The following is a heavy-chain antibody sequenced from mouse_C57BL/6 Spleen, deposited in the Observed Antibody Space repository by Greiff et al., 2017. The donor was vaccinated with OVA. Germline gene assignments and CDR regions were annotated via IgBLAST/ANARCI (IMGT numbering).Heavy chain of an antibody. CDR1: GFSFNTYA. CDR3: VRLATVVEGYFDV. J-gene: IGHJ1*03. Sequence: VQLKESGGGLVQPKGSLKLSCAASGFSFNTYAMNWVRQAPGKGLEWVARIRSKSNNYATYYADSVKDRFTISRDDSESMLYLQMNNLKTEDTAMYYCVRLATVVEGYFDVWGTGTTVTVSS. D-gene: IGHD1-1*01. V-gene: IGHV10-1*01. CDR2: IRSKSNNYAT.